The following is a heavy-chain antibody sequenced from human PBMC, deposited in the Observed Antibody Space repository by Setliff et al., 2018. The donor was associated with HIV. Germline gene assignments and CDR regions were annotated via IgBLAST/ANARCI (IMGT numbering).Heavy chain of an antibody. CDR2: INSDKGNT. D-gene: IGHD2-15*01. Sequence: GASVKVSCKASGYTFINYAIHWVRQAPGHRLEWMGWINSDKGNTKYSQKFQGRITITRDTSASTAYIEVSSLTSEDTAVYYCARVEGWYDAFDIWGQGTMVTVSS. CDR1: GYTFINYA. V-gene: IGHV1-3*01. CDR3: ARVEGWYDAFDI. J-gene: IGHJ3*02.